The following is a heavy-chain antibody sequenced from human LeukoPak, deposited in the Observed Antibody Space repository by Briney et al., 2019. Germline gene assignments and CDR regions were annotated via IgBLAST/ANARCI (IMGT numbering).Heavy chain of an antibody. Sequence: SETLSLTCAVYGGSFSGYYWSWIRQPPGKGLEWIGYIYDSGSTNYNPSLKNRVTISVDPSKTQFSLKQSSVTAADTAVYYCACLTTADAFDIWGQGTMVTVSS. V-gene: IGHV4-59*01. D-gene: IGHD3-22*01. J-gene: IGHJ3*02. CDR2: IYDSGST. CDR3: ACLTTADAFDI. CDR1: GGSFSGYY.